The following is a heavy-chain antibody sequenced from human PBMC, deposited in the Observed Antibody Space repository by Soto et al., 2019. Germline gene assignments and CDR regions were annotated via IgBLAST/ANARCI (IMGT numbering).Heavy chain of an antibody. CDR2: IYSGGRT. CDR3: ARGGDPTGYYHGMDA. V-gene: IGHV4-59*01. D-gene: IGHD3-16*01. J-gene: IGHJ6*02. CDR1: GGSISSYY. Sequence: SETRSLTFTVSGGSISSYYWSWIRQPPGKGLEWSGYIYSGGRTNYNPSLKSRVTLSVDTSKNQFSLTLSSVTAADTAVYYCARGGDPTGYYHGMDAWGQGTTVTVSS.